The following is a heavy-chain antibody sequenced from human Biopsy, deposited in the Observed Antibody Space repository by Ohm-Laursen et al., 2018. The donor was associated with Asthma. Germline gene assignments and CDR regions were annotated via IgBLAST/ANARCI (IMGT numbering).Heavy chain of an antibody. J-gene: IGHJ3*02. CDR3: ARTYYDFLTGQVKDAFGI. Sequence: ASVKVSCKASGYNFISFAIHWVRQAPGQRLEWMGWINAGNGNTRYSQKFQGRVSITRDTSASTAYMELRSLRSEDTAAYYCARTYYDFLTGQVKDAFGIWGQGTMVTVSS. V-gene: IGHV1-3*01. CDR2: INAGNGNT. D-gene: IGHD3-9*01. CDR1: GYNFISFA.